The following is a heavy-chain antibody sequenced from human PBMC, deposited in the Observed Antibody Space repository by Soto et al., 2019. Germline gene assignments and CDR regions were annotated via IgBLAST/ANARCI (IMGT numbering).Heavy chain of an antibody. CDR2: TYYRSKWYN. CDR3: AIGSCDYVSGHYYMDV. J-gene: IGHJ6*03. V-gene: IGHV6-1*01. D-gene: IGHD3-16*01. Sequence: QVQLQLSGPGLVKPSQTLSLTCDISGDSVSSNSAGWNWIRQTPSRGLEWLGRTYYRSKWYNNYAVSVKSRITINPDTSKNQFSLQLNSVTPEDTAVYYCAIGSCDYVSGHYYMDVWGKGTTVTVSS. CDR1: GDSVSSNSAG.